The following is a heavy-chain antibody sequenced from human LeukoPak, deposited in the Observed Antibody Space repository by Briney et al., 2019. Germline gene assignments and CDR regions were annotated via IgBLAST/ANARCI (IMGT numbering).Heavy chain of an antibody. J-gene: IGHJ4*02. Sequence: GSSVKVSCKASGGTFSRYAISWVRQAPGQGLEWIGGIIPIFGTANYAQKVQGRVTITTDESTSRAYMELSSLRSEDTAVYYCARSISRELFPGVFDYWGQGTLVTVSS. CDR1: GGTFSRYA. D-gene: IGHD1-26*01. CDR2: IIPIFGTA. CDR3: ARSISRELFPGVFDY. V-gene: IGHV1-69*05.